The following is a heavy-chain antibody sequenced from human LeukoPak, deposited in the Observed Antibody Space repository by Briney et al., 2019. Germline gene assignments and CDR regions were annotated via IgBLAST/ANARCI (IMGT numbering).Heavy chain of an antibody. D-gene: IGHD5-18*01. J-gene: IGHJ4*02. V-gene: IGHV4-34*01. CDR3: ARGLIRGYSYADDY. CDR2: INHSGST. Sequence: SETLSLTCAVYGGSFSGYYWSWIRQPPGKGLEWIGEINHSGSTNYNPSLKSRVTISVDTSKNQFSLKLSSVTAADTAVYYCARGLIRGYSYADDYWGQGTLVAVSS. CDR1: GGSFSGYY.